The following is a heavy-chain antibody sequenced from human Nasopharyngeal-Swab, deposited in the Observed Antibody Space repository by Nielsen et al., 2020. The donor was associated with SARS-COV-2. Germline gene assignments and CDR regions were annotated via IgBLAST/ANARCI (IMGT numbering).Heavy chain of an antibody. CDR1: GGSFSCYY. CDR2: INHSGST. D-gene: IGHD6-6*01. Sequence: SETLSLTCAVYGGSFSCYYWSWIRQPPGKGLEWIGEINHSGSTNYNPSLKSRVTISVDTSKNQFSLKLSSVTAADTAVYYCARLDSSSSGGFDYWGQGTLVTVSS. CDR3: ARLDSSSSGGFDY. V-gene: IGHV4-34*01. J-gene: IGHJ4*02.